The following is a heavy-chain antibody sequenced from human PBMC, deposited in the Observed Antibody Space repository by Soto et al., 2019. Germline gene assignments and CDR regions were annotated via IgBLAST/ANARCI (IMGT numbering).Heavy chain of an antibody. V-gene: IGHV3-30-3*01. J-gene: IGHJ4*02. Sequence: QVQLVESGGGVVQPGRSLRLYCAASGFTFSSYAMHWVRQAPGKGLEWVAVISYDGSNKYYADSVKGRFTISRDNSKNTLYLQMNSLRAEDTAVYYCARASGSYRHFDYWGQGTLVTVFS. D-gene: IGHD1-26*01. CDR2: ISYDGSNK. CDR1: GFTFSSYA. CDR3: ARASGSYRHFDY.